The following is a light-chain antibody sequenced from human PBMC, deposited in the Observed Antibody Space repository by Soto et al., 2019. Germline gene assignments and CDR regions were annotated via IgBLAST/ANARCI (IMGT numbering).Light chain of an antibody. CDR3: QQYDNWPLT. V-gene: IGKV3-15*01. CDR1: QNVSRN. J-gene: IGKJ1*01. CDR2: GAS. Sequence: EIVMTQSPATLSVSPGESATLSCRASQNVSRNLAWYQQKPGQAPRLLIYGASTRATAIPASFSGSGSGTEFTLTISSLQSEDFAVYYCQQYDNWPLTFGQGTKVEIE.